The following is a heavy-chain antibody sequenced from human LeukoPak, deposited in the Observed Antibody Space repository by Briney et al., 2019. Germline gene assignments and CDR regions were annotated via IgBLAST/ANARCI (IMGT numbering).Heavy chain of an antibody. J-gene: IGHJ5*02. CDR1: GFTLSYYW. V-gene: IGHV3-74*01. D-gene: IGHD1/OR15-1a*01. Sequence: GGSLRLSCAASGFTLSYYWMHWVRHAPGKGLVWVSCINGDGSSTNYADSVKGRFTISRGNAKNTLYLEMNSLRAEDTAVYYCTRDPRNKGFDPWGQGTLVTVSS. CDR2: INGDGSST. CDR3: TRDPRNKGFDP.